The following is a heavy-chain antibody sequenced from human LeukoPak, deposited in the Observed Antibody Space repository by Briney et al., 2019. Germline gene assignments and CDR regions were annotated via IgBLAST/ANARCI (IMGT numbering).Heavy chain of an antibody. J-gene: IGHJ4*02. V-gene: IGHV4-59*08. D-gene: IGHD3-22*01. Sequence: PSETLSLTCTVSGGSISSYYWSWIRQPPGKGLEWIGYIYYSGSTNYNPSLKSRVTISVDTSKNQFSLKLSSVTAADTAVYYCARHEDDSSGYYYDWGQGTLVTVSS. CDR1: GGSISSYY. CDR2: IYYSGST. CDR3: ARHEDDSSGYYYD.